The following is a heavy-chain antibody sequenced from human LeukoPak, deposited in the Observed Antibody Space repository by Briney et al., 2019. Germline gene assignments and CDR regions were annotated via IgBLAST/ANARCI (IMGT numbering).Heavy chain of an antibody. Sequence: GGSLRLSCAASGFTFSSYSMNWFGQAPGKGLDWFSSISSSSNYIYYADSVKGRFTISRDNAKNSLYLQMNSLRAEDTAVYYCAREGPHYGDYAFDCWGQGTLVTVSS. CDR2: ISSSSNYI. D-gene: IGHD4-17*01. V-gene: IGHV3-21*01. CDR1: GFTFSSYS. J-gene: IGHJ4*02. CDR3: AREGPHYGDYAFDC.